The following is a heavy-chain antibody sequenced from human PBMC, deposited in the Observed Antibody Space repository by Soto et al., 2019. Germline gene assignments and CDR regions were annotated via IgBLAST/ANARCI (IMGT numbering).Heavy chain of an antibody. CDR1: GYSFTSYW. CDR3: ARRGQYYDSSGLYYYYGMDV. D-gene: IGHD3-22*01. J-gene: IGHJ6*02. CDR2: IYPGDSDT. Sequence: PGESLKISCKGSGYSFTSYWIGWVRQMPGKGLEWMGIIYPGDSDTRYSPSFQGQVTISADKSISTAYLQWSSLKASDTAMYYCARRGQYYDSSGLYYYYGMDVWGQGTTVTVS. V-gene: IGHV5-51*01.